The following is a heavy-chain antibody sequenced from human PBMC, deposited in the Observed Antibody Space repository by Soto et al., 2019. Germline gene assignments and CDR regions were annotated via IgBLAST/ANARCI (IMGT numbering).Heavy chain of an antibody. CDR3: ARDRNYDFWSGYYGLWSDP. D-gene: IGHD3-3*01. V-gene: IGHV4-34*01. CDR2: INHSGST. Sequence: SETLSLTCAVYGGSFSGYYWSWIRQPPGKGLEWIGEINHSGSTNYNPSLKSRVTISVDTSKNQFSLKLSSVTAADTAVYYCARDRNYDFWSGYYGLWSDPWGQGTLVTVS. J-gene: IGHJ5*02. CDR1: GGSFSGYY.